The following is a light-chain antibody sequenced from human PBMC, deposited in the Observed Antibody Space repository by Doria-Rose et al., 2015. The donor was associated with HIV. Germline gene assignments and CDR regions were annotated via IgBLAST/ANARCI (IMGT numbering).Light chain of an antibody. CDR3: HQYYDTPS. J-gene: IGKJ3*01. CDR1: QSLLYTSKNY. Sequence: DIRMTQSPESLGMSLGERATLNCKSNQSLLYTSKNYLAWYQQKPGQPPKSLIYWASTRQSVVPARFSGSGSGTDFAHTISSLEAEDVAVDYCHQYYDTPSFGPGTTVDVK. V-gene: IGKV4-1*01. CDR2: WAS.